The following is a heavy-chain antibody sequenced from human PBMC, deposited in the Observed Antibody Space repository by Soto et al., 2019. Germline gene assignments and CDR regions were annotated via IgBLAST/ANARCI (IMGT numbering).Heavy chain of an antibody. J-gene: IGHJ6*02. CDR1: GYTFTSYG. CDR3: ARVVNSGLYYYYGMDV. Sequence: GASVTVSCKASGYTFTSYGISWVRQPPGQRLEWMGWISAYNGNTNHAQNPQGRVTMTPDTATSTAYMELRSLRSDDTAVYSCARVVNSGLYYYYGMDVWGQGPAVNVSS. V-gene: IGHV1-18*04. D-gene: IGHD3-22*01. CDR2: ISAYNGNT.